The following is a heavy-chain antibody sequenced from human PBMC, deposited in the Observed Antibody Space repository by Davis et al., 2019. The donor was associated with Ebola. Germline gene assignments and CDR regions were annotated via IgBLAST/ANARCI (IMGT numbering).Heavy chain of an antibody. CDR2: ISSSSSYT. Sequence: PGGSLRLSCAASGFTFSDYYMSWIRQAPGKGLEWVSYISSSSSYTNYADSVKGRFTISRDNAKNSLYLQMNSLRAEDTAVYYCARDRRFGELYPSWYFDLWGRGTLVTVSS. V-gene: IGHV3-11*06. J-gene: IGHJ2*01. D-gene: IGHD3-10*01. CDR1: GFTFSDYY. CDR3: ARDRRFGELYPSWYFDL.